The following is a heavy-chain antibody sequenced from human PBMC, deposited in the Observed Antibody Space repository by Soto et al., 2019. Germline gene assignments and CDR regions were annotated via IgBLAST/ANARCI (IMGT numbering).Heavy chain of an antibody. CDR2: IYYSGST. CDR3: AREGSEYYGSGSPGWDAFDI. J-gene: IGHJ3*02. Sequence: GSLRLSCSASVFTVSSNYMSWFRQAPGKGLEWIGYIYYSGSTNYNPSLKSRVTISVDTSKNQFSLKLSSVTAADTAVYYCAREGSEYYGSGSPGWDAFDIWGQGTMVTVSS. CDR1: VFTVSSNY. V-gene: IGHV4-59*02. D-gene: IGHD3-10*01.